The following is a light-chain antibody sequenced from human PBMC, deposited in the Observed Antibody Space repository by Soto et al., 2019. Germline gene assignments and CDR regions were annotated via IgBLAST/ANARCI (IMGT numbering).Light chain of an antibody. CDR1: QSISRW. J-gene: IGKJ1*01. CDR3: QQYFTHHT. CDR2: EAS. V-gene: IGKV1-5*01. Sequence: TKSPVTLSFSLGHRGTLACRASQSISRWLTWYQQKPGKDPKLLIYEASSLESAVPSRFSGSGSGTEFTLTIGGLQPDDIATCYCQQYFTHHTFGQGTKVEIK.